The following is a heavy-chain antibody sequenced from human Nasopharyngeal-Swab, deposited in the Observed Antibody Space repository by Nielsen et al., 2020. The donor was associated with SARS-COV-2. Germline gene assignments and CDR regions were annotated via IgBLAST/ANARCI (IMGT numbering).Heavy chain of an antibody. CDR2: IYYSGST. Sequence: SETLSLTCNVSGGSISSSSYYWGWIRQPPGKGLEWIGSIYYSGSTYYNPSLKSRVTISVDTSKNQFSLKLSSVTAADTAVYYCARVKGYQLLSPAAPNWFNPWGQGTLVTVSS. D-gene: IGHD2-2*01. CDR3: ARVKGYQLLSPAAPNWFNP. V-gene: IGHV4-39*07. CDR1: GGSISSSSYY. J-gene: IGHJ5*02.